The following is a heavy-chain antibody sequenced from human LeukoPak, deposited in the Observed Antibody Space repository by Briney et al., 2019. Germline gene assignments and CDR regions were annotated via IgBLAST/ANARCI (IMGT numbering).Heavy chain of an antibody. Sequence: GGSLRLSCAASRFTFDDYAMHWVRQAPGNGLEWVSGISWNSGSIGYADSLKGRFTISRDNAKNSLYLQMNSLRAEDTALYYCAKGGGYSSSWYLYFDYWGQGTLVTVSS. D-gene: IGHD6-13*01. CDR3: AKGGGYSSSWYLYFDY. J-gene: IGHJ4*02. V-gene: IGHV3-9*01. CDR2: ISWNSGSI. CDR1: RFTFDDYA.